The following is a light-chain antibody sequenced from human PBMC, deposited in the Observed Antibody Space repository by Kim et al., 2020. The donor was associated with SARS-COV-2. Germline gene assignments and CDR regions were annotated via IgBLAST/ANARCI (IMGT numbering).Light chain of an antibody. CDR3: QQYEAYPLT. Sequence: ASVGDVLTITCRASQDIRYNLAWFQQKPGKAPKSLISRASSLESGVPSRFSGSGSGTDFTLTISSLQPEDFASYYCQQYEAYPLTFGGGTKVDIK. V-gene: IGKV1-16*01. J-gene: IGKJ4*01. CDR2: RAS. CDR1: QDIRYN.